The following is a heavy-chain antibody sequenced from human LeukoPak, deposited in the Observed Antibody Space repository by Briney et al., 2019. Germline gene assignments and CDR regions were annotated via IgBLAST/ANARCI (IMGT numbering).Heavy chain of an antibody. V-gene: IGHV3-23*01. J-gene: IGHJ4*02. CDR1: GFTFSSYA. D-gene: IGHD3-22*01. Sequence: PGGSLRLPCAASGFTFSSYAMSWVRQAPGKGLEWVSAISGSGGSTYYADSVKGRFTISRDNSKNTLYLQMNSLRAEDTAVYYCAKVDEEGDYYDSSGQLDYWGQGTLVTVSS. CDR3: AKVDEEGDYYDSSGQLDY. CDR2: ISGSGGST.